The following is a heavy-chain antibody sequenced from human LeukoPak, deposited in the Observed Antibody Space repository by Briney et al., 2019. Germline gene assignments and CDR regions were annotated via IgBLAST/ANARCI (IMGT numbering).Heavy chain of an antibody. CDR2: ISYDGSRK. J-gene: IGHJ4*02. D-gene: IGHD6-13*01. CDR1: GFTFSSYW. V-gene: IGHV3-30*03. CDR3: ATAPLYSSSWYFRGYFDD. Sequence: GGSLRLSCAASGFTFSSYWMSWVRQAPGKGLEWVAVISYDGSRKDYTDSVKGRFTISRDNPKNTLYLQMNSLRAEDTAVYFCATAPLYSSSWYFRGYFDDWGQGTLVTVSS.